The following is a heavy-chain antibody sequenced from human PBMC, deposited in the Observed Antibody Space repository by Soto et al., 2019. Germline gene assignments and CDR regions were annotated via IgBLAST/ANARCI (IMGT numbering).Heavy chain of an antibody. Sequence: GESLKISCKGSGYSFTKYWIGWVRQMPGKGLQWLGIIQPSDSDIRYNPSFEDKITISADKSIDTAYLQWHSLEAADTATYYFACWGESTNWYIVDIPLDFWGQGTLVTVSS. D-gene: IGHD2-15*01. J-gene: IGHJ4*02. V-gene: IGHV5-51*01. CDR3: ACWGESTNWYIVDIPLDF. CDR1: GYSFTKYW. CDR2: IQPSDSDI.